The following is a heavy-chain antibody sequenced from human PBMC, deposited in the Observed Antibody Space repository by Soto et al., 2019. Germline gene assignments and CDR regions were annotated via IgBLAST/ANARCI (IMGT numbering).Heavy chain of an antibody. CDR2: ISYDGSNK. CDR1: GFTFSSYA. Sequence: GGSLRLSCAASGFTFSSYAMHWVRQAPGKGLEWVAVISYDGSNKYYADSVKGRFTISRDNSKNTLYLQMNSLRAEDTAVYYCAREGDGLDAFDIWGRGTMVTVSS. CDR3: AREGDGLDAFDI. V-gene: IGHV3-30-3*01. D-gene: IGHD1-26*01. J-gene: IGHJ3*02.